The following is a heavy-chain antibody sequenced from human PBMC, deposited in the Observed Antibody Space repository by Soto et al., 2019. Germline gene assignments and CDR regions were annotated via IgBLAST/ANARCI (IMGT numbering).Heavy chain of an antibody. CDR2: ITNNGGST. D-gene: IGHD3-22*01. Sequence: GGSLRLSCAASGFAFSSYAMHWVRQTPGKGLEYVSVITNNGGSTYYADSVKGRFTISRDNSKNTLYLQMSGLRAEDTAVYYCVKEGHASAHYYDSSGYYNYYFDYWGQGTLVTVSS. CDR1: GFAFSSYA. J-gene: IGHJ4*02. CDR3: VKEGHASAHYYDSSGYYNYYFDY. V-gene: IGHV3-64D*06.